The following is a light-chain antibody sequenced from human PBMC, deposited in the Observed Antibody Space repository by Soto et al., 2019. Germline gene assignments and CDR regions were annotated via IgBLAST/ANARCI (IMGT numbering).Light chain of an antibody. J-gene: IGKJ3*01. CDR1: QSISSY. V-gene: IGKV1-39*01. CDR3: QQSYSTP. CDR2: AAS. Sequence: DIQITQSPSSLSASVGDRVTITCRASQSISSYLNWYQQKPGKAPKLLIYAASSLQSGVPSRFSGSGSGTDFTLTISSLQPEDFATYYCQQSYSTPFGPGTKVDIK.